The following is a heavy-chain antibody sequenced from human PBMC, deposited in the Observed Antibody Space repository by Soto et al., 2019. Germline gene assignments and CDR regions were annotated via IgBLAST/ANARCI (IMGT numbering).Heavy chain of an antibody. CDR2: IIPIFGTA. V-gene: IGHV1-69*13. J-gene: IGHJ5*02. Sequence: GASVKISCKASGGTFSSYAISWVRQAPGQGLEWMGGIIPIFGTAKYAQKFQGRVTITADESTSTAYMELSSLRSEDTAVYYCARAEIAAAGRGGFEPWGQGTLVTVSS. D-gene: IGHD6-13*01. CDR3: ARAEIAAAGRGGFEP. CDR1: GGTFSSYA.